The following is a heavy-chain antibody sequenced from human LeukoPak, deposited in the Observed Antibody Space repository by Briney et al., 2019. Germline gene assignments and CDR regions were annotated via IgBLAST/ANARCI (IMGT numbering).Heavy chain of an antibody. Sequence: PSQTVSLTCTVSGGSISSGSYYWSWIRQPAGKGLEWIGRIYTSGSTNYNPSLKSRVTISVDTSKNQFSLKLSAVPAADTCEHYCDSCAWHKKFGYGLDLWVQATMLTDSS. D-gene: IGHD5-12*01. V-gene: IGHV4-61*02. J-gene: IGHJ3*01. CDR2: IYTSGST. CDR1: GGSISSGSYY. CDR3: DSCAWHKKFGYGLDL.